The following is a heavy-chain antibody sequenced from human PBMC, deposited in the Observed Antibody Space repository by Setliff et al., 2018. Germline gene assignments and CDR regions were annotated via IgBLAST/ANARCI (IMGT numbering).Heavy chain of an antibody. CDR3: ASHPRVTIFGVVAFDY. V-gene: IGHV4-39*01. D-gene: IGHD3-3*01. CDR1: GASISNYY. Sequence: KPSETLSLTCSVSGASISNYYWGWIRQPPGKGLEWIGSMYSSGSTYYNSSLKSRVTISVDTSQNQFSLKLSSVTAADTAAYYCASHPRVTIFGVVAFDYWGQGILVTVSS. CDR2: MYSSGST. J-gene: IGHJ4*02.